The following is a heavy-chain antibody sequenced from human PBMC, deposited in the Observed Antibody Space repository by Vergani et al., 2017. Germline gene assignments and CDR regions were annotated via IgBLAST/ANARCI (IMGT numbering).Heavy chain of an antibody. CDR3: ARFTQLLSNGFDP. Sequence: QVQLQESGPGLVKPSETLSLTCTVSGGSISSYYWSWIRQPPGKGLEWIGYIYYSGSTNYNPSLKSRVTISVDTSKNQFSLKLSSVTAADTAVYYCARFTQLLSNGFDPWGQGTLVTVSS. CDR2: IYYSGST. D-gene: IGHD2-2*01. V-gene: IGHV4-59*01. CDR1: GGSISSYY. J-gene: IGHJ5*02.